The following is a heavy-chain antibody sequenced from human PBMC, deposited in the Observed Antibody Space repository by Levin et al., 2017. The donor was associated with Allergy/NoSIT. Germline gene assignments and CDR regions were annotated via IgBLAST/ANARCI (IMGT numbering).Heavy chain of an antibody. V-gene: IGHV3-53*01. Sequence: PGESLKISCAASGFTVGSHYMSWVRQAPGKGLEWVSVIYSGGSTYYADSVKGRFTISRDNSKNTLYLQMNSLRAEDTAVYYCARLPGKICSSTSCYAPPDYWGQGTLVTVSS. CDR1: GFTVGSHY. D-gene: IGHD2-2*01. CDR2: IYSGGST. CDR3: ARLPGKICSSTSCYAPPDY. J-gene: IGHJ4*02.